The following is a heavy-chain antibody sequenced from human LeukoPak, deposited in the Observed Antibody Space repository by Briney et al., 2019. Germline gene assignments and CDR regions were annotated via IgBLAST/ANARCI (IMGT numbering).Heavy chain of an antibody. CDR1: GGTLSSYA. Sequence: SVKVSCKASGGTLSSYAISWVRQAPGQGLEWMGGIIPIFGTANYAQKFQGRVTITADESTSTAYMELSSLRSEDTAVYYCAMGLGYCSGGSCYYNWFDPWGQGTLSPSPQ. V-gene: IGHV1-69*13. CDR3: AMGLGYCSGGSCYYNWFDP. J-gene: IGHJ5*02. D-gene: IGHD2-15*01. CDR2: IIPIFGTA.